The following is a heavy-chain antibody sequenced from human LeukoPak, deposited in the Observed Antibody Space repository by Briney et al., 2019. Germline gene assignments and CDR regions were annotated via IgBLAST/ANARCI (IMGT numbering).Heavy chain of an antibody. CDR2: IYYSGST. V-gene: IGHV4-59*01. J-gene: IGHJ3*02. CDR1: GGSISSYY. Sequence: SQTLSLTCTVSGGSISSYYWSWIRQPPGKGLEWIGYIYYSGSTNYNPSLKSRVTISVDTSKNQFSLKLSSVTAADTAVYYCARENFGASAVDIWGQGTMITVSS. CDR3: ARENFGASAVDI. D-gene: IGHD3-10*01.